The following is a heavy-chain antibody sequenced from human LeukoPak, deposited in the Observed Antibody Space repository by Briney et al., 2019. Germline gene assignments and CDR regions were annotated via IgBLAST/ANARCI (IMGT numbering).Heavy chain of an antibody. J-gene: IGHJ4*02. CDR1: GYSISSGYY. CDR3: ARETGTYSAFDY. CDR2: IYHSGST. V-gene: IGHV4-38-2*02. Sequence: SETLSLTCTVSGYSISSGYYWAWNRQPPGKGLEWIGTIYHSGSTYSNPSLKSRVTISVDTSKNQFSLRLSSVTAADTAVYYCARETGTYSAFDYWGQGTLVTVSS. D-gene: IGHD1-26*01.